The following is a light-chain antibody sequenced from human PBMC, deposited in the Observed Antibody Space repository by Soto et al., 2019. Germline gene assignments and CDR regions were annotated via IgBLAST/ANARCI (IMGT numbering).Light chain of an antibody. CDR3: QQYLATLI. CDR2: WAS. V-gene: IGKV4-1*01. CDR1: HSILYSSNNKHS. J-gene: IGKJ4*01. Sequence: DIVMTQSPAALAAFLGERATINCKSSHSILYSSNNKHSLAWFQQRPGQPPKLLIYWASTRESGVPDRFSGSGSGPDFTLTIRSEQAEDVAVYYCQQYLATLIFGGGTKVEI.